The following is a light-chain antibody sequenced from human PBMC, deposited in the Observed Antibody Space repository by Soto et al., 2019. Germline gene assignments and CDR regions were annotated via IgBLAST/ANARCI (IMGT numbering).Light chain of an antibody. Sequence: QSALTQPPSASGSPGQSVTISCTGTSSDVGGYNYVSWYQQHPGKAPKLMIYEVSKRPSGVPARFSGSKSGNTASLTVSGLQTEDEADYFCSSYTGSINFLVFFGTGTKLTVL. CDR3: SSYTGSINFLVF. CDR1: SSDVGGYNY. CDR2: EVS. V-gene: IGLV2-8*01. J-gene: IGLJ1*01.